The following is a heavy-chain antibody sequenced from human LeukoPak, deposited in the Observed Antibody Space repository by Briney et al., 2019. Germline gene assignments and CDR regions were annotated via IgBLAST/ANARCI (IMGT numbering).Heavy chain of an antibody. CDR1: GFTFSSYG. CDR3: ARGGSGMTIDF. CDR2: IWYDGSNK. V-gene: IGHV3-33*01. D-gene: IGHD2-15*01. Sequence: PGRSLRLSCAASGFTFSSYGMHWVRQAPGKGLEWVAVIWYDGSNKYYADSVKGRFTISRDNSKNTLYLQMNSLRAEDTAVYYCARGGSGMTIDFWGQGTLVTVSS. J-gene: IGHJ4*02.